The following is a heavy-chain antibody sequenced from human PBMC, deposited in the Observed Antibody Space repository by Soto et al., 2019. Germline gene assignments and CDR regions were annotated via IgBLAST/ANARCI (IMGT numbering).Heavy chain of an antibody. CDR2: IYYSGST. Sequence: QVQLQDSGPGLVKPSQTLSLTCTVSGGSISSGDYYWSWIRQPPGKGLEWIGYIYYSGSTYNNPSHKSRVTISVDTSKKQFFLKLSSVTAADTAVYYCARDVRGSYIDYWGQGTLVTVSS. D-gene: IGHD3-16*01. CDR3: ARDVRGSYIDY. CDR1: GGSISSGDYY. J-gene: IGHJ4*02. V-gene: IGHV4-30-4*01.